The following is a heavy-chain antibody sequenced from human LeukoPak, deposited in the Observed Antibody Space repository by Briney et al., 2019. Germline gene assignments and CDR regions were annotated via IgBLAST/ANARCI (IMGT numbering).Heavy chain of an antibody. CDR3: ARTTDYYDSSGYPFFDY. D-gene: IGHD3-22*01. V-gene: IGHV4-31*03. J-gene: IGHJ4*02. Sequence: SSETLSLTCTVSGGSISSGGYYWSWIRQHPGKGLEWIGYIYYSGSTYYNPSLKSRVTISVDTSKNQFSLKLSSVTAADTAVYYCARTTDYYDSSGYPFFDYWGQGTLVTVSS. CDR1: GGSISSGGYY. CDR2: IYYSGST.